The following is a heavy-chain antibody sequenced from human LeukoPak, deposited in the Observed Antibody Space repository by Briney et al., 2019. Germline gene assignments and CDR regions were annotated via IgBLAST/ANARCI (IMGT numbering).Heavy chain of an antibody. D-gene: IGHD6-19*01. CDR1: GGSISSYY. Sequence: PSETLSLTCTVSGGSISSYYWSWIRQPAGKGLEWIGRIYTSGSTNYNPSLKSRVTMSVDTSKNQFSLKLSSVTAADTAVYYCAGRIAVAGTGYFDYWGQGTLVTVSS. CDR3: AGRIAVAGTGYFDY. J-gene: IGHJ4*02. CDR2: IYTSGST. V-gene: IGHV4-4*07.